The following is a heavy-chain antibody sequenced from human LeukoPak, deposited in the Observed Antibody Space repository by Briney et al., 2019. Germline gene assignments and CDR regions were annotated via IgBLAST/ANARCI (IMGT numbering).Heavy chain of an antibody. CDR1: GVSITGYY. V-gene: IGHV4-4*07. CDR2: IYTIGRL. Sequence: KTSETLSLTCTVSGVSITGYYWSWIRQPAGKGLEWIGRIYTIGRLNYNPSLESRVTMSVDTSKNQFSLKLNSVTAADTAVYYCARDSSGSTSSLPGTNWFNPWGQGTLVTVSS. J-gene: IGHJ5*02. CDR3: ARDSSGSTSSLPGTNWFNP. D-gene: IGHD6-6*01.